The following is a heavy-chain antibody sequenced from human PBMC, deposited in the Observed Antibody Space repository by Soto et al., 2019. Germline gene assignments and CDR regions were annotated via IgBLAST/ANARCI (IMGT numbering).Heavy chain of an antibody. CDR1: GFIFKNYA. D-gene: IGHD6-6*01. J-gene: IGHJ4*02. CDR3: TKSSGGSSSVGMDY. Sequence: GGSLRLSCAGSGFIFKNYALNWVRQAPGKGLEWVASITRDGYNKYYADSVKGRFTISRDNSRDTLSLQMTALRTEDSSIYYCTKSSGGSSSVGMDYWGQGTRVTVSS. V-gene: IGHV3-30*04. CDR2: ITRDGYNK.